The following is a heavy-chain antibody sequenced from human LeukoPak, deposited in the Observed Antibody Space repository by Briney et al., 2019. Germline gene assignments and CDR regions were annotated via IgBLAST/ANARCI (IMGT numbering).Heavy chain of an antibody. CDR1: GYTFISYY. CDR2: INPSSGST. J-gene: IGHJ4*02. CDR3: ARDRKAGATDY. V-gene: IGHV1-46*01. D-gene: IGHD1-26*01. Sequence: GASVKVSCKASGYTFISYYMHWVRQAPGQGLEWMGIINPSSGSTNYAQKFQGRVTMTRDTSTSTVYMELRSLRSDDTAVYYCARDRKAGATDYWGQGTLVTVSS.